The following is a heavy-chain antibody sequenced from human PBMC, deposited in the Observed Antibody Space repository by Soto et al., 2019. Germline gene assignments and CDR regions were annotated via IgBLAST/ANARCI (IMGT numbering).Heavy chain of an antibody. CDR1: SGSFSGYY. CDR2: ISQSGKN. Sequence: SETLSLTCSIYSGSFSGYYWSWIRQPPGKGLEWIGEISQSGKNNYSPSLKSRVSISIDTSKKQFSLNLASVSAADTAVYYCARAPKVSGSSQTRPDFWGQGTLVTVSS. D-gene: IGHD6-6*01. CDR3: ARAPKVSGSSQTRPDF. J-gene: IGHJ4*02. V-gene: IGHV4-34*01.